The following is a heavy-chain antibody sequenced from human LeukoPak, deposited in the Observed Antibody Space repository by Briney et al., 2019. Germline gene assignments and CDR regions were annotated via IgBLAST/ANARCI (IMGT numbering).Heavy chain of an antibody. D-gene: IGHD3-16*01. J-gene: IGHJ4*02. CDR3: ARDYEGMAYTVDH. CDR2: ITSSASTI. CDR1: GFTFSDYY. V-gene: IGHV3-11*01. Sequence: AGGFLRLSCAASGFTFSDYYMSWIRQAPGKGLEWVAYITSSASTIYYADSVKGRFTISRDNAKNSLYLQMNSLRAEDTAVYYCARDYEGMAYTVDHWGQGTLVTVSS.